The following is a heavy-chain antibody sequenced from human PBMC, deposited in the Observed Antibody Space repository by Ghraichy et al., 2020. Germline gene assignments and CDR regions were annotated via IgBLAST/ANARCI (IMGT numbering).Heavy chain of an antibody. CDR2: ISGSGDST. Sequence: GSLRLSCAASGFTFSNYAMSWVRQAPGKGLEWVSAISGSGDSTYYANSVKGRFTISRDSSKNTLHLQMNSLRAEDTAVYYCAKPYYYDSTGTPPGAFDYWGQGTMVAVSS. CDR1: GFTFSNYA. V-gene: IGHV3-23*01. CDR3: AKPYYYDSTGTPPGAFDY. D-gene: IGHD3-22*01. J-gene: IGHJ4*02.